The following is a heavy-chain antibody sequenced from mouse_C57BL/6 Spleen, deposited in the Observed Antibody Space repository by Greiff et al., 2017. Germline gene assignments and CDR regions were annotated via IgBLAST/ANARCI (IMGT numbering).Heavy chain of an antibody. J-gene: IGHJ4*01. CDR3: ARPYYDYDDYAMDY. CDR2: IHPNSGST. CDR1: GYTFTSYW. V-gene: IGHV1-64*01. Sequence: QVQLQQPGAELVKPGASVKLSCKASGYTFTSYWMHWVKQRPGQGLEWIGMIHPNSGSTNYNEKLKSKATLTVDKSSSTAYMQLSSLTSEDSAVYYCARPYYDYDDYAMDYWGQGTSVTVSS. D-gene: IGHD2-4*01.